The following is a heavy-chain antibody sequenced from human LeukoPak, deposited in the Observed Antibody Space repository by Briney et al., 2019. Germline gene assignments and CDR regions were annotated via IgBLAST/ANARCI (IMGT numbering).Heavy chain of an antibody. Sequence: SETLSIICTVSGGSISSSSDYWSWIRQPPGKGLEWIGNIGNINYSGSTYYNPSLKSRVTISVDTSKNQFSLKLSSVTAADTAVYFCARAEAATTIDYWGQGTLVTVSS. V-gene: IGHV4-39*07. D-gene: IGHD6-25*01. CDR3: ARAEAATTIDY. CDR1: GGSISSSSDY. J-gene: IGHJ4*02. CDR2: IGNINYSGST.